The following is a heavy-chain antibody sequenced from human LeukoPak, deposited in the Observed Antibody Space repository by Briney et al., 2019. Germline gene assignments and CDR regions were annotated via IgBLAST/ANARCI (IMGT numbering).Heavy chain of an antibody. V-gene: IGHV1-2*02. CDR2: INPNSGGT. Sequence: ASVKVSCKASGYTFTRNYIHWVRQAPGQGLEWMGWINPNSGGTNYAQKFQGRVTMTRDTSISTAYMELRGLRFDDTAVYYCARDWELRWSQGAFDYWGQGTLLAVSS. CDR1: GYTFTRNY. J-gene: IGHJ4*02. D-gene: IGHD3-10*01. CDR3: ARDWELRWSQGAFDY.